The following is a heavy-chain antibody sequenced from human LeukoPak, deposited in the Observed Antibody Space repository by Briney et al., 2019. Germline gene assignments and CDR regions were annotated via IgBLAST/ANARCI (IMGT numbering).Heavy chain of an antibody. V-gene: IGHV3-30-3*01. CDR3: ARDISHLNDY. D-gene: IGHD3-9*01. CDR2: ISYDGSNK. CDR1: GFTFSSYA. Sequence: GGSLRLSCAASGFTFSSYAMHWVRQAPGKGLEWVAVISYDGSNKYYADSVKGRFTISRDNSKNTLYLQMNSLRAEDTAVYYCARDISHLNDYWGQGTLVTVSS. J-gene: IGHJ4*02.